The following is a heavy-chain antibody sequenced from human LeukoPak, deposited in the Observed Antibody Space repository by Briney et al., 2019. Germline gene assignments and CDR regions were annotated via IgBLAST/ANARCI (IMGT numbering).Heavy chain of an antibody. V-gene: IGHV4-59*01. J-gene: IGHJ1*01. CDR3: ARDYGDYGYFQH. CDR2: IYYSGST. CDR1: GGSISIYY. Sequence: PSETLSLTCTVSGGSISIYYWSWIRQPPGKGLEWIGYIYYSGSTNYNPSLKSRVTISVDMSKNQFSLKLSSVTAADTAVYYCARDYGDYGYFQHWGQGTLVTVSS. D-gene: IGHD4-17*01.